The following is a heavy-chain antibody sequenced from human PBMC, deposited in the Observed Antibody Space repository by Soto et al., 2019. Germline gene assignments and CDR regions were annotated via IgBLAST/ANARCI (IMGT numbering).Heavy chain of an antibody. D-gene: IGHD6-6*01. CDR2: IYYSGRT. V-gene: IGHV4-59*01. CDR1: GGSITDFY. Sequence: SETLSLTCTVSGGSITDFYWSWIRQPPGKALEWIGYIYYSGRTDYNPSLQSRVSISVDPSKTQFSLNLRSVNTADTAVYYCARLGGVAARTFDYWGQGTLVT. J-gene: IGHJ4*02. CDR3: ARLGGVAARTFDY.